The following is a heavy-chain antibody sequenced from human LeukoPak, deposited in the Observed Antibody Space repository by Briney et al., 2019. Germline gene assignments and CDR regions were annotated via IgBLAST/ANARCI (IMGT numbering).Heavy chain of an antibody. J-gene: IGHJ3*02. Sequence: GASVKVSCKASGGTFSSYAISWVRQAPGQGLEWMGGIIPIFGTANYAQKFQGRVTITTDESTSTAYMGLSSLRSEDTAVYYCARDRTGIVGATLSDAFDIWGQGTMVTVSS. CDR1: GGTFSSYA. D-gene: IGHD1-26*01. CDR3: ARDRTGIVGATLSDAFDI. CDR2: IIPIFGTA. V-gene: IGHV1-69*05.